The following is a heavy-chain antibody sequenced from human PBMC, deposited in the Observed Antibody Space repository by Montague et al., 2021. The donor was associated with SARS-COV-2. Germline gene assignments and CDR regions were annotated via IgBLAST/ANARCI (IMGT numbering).Heavy chain of an antibody. D-gene: IGHD1-1*01. CDR2: VHYTGST. V-gene: IGHV4-59*01. CDR1: GGSISSYY. J-gene: IGHJ4*02. CDR3: ARAQNTCFIANCVNYFEV. Sequence: SETLTLTCEVSGGSISSYYWSWIRQSPGKGPEWIGYVHYTGSTKYNPSLKTRVTLSLDTPKNHFSLKLSSVTAADTDVYYCARAQNTCFIANCVNYFEVWGLGALVTVSS.